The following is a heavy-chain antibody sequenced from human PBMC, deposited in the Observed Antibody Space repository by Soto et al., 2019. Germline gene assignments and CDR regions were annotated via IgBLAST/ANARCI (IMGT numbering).Heavy chain of an antibody. Sequence: GGSLRLSCAASGFTFSSYGMHWVRQAPGKGLEWVAVIWYDGSNKYYADSVKGRFTISRDNSKNTLYLQMNSLRAEDTAVYYCAREGPYDYYYYYYMDVWGKGTTVTVSS. CDR3: AREGPYDYYYYYYMDV. D-gene: IGHD3-16*01. J-gene: IGHJ6*03. CDR2: IWYDGSNK. V-gene: IGHV3-33*01. CDR1: GFTFSSYG.